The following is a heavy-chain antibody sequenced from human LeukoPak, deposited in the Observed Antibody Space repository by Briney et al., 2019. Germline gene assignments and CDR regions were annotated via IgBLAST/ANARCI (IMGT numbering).Heavy chain of an antibody. J-gene: IGHJ5*02. CDR1: GGSISSGDYY. D-gene: IGHD3-10*01. CDR2: IYHSGTT. Sequence: PSQTLSLTCTVPGGSISSGDYYWSWIRQSPGKGLEWIGYIYHSGTTYYNPSLKSRVTISVDTSKNQFSLKLSSVTAADTAVYYCAREDYYASGTYYKGWFDPWGQGTLVTVSS. V-gene: IGHV4-30-4*08. CDR3: AREDYYASGTYYKGWFDP.